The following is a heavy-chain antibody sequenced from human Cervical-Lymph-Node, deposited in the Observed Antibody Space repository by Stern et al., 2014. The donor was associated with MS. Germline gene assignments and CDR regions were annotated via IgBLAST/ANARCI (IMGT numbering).Heavy chain of an antibody. V-gene: IGHV1-2*02. CDR1: GYTFTDHY. CDR2: ISPNNGGP. Sequence: VQLVQSGAEVEKPGASVKVSCEAFGYTFTDHYIHWIRQAPGQGLEWMGWISPNNGGPRYAQKFQGRVTMTRDTSISTAYMELTRLTSDDTAVYYCARAVVSLGHCSSYSCYIGGLGFDPWGQGTLVIVSS. J-gene: IGHJ5*02. D-gene: IGHD2-2*02. CDR3: ARAVVSLGHCSSYSCYIGGLGFDP.